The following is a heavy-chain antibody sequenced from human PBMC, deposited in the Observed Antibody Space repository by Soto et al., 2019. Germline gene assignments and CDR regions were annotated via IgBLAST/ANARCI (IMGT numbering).Heavy chain of an antibody. CDR3: ARRYYDFWSGYYQTDYYYYMDV. CDR1: GGSFSGYY. Sequence: SQTLSLTCAVYGGSFSGYYWSRIRQPPGKGLEWIGEINHSGSTNYNPSLKSRVTISVDTSKNQFSLKLSSVTAADTAVYYCARRYYDFWSGYYQTDYYYYMDVWGKGTTVTVSS. V-gene: IGHV4-34*01. CDR2: INHSGST. D-gene: IGHD3-3*01. J-gene: IGHJ6*03.